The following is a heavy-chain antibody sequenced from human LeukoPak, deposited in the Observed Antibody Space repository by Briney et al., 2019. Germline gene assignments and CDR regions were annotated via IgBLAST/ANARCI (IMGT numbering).Heavy chain of an antibody. J-gene: IGHJ4*02. CDR1: GFSFDDNA. D-gene: IGHD5-18*01. V-gene: IGHV3-9*01. CDR2: IAWNSGSL. Sequence: GGSLRLSCAASGFSFDDNAMHWVRQAPGKGLEWVSGIAWNSGSLGYADSVKGRFTVSRDNAKNSLYLQMNSLRAEDTAFYYCAKDSGYSYGLDYWGQGTLVTVSS. CDR3: AKDSGYSYGLDY.